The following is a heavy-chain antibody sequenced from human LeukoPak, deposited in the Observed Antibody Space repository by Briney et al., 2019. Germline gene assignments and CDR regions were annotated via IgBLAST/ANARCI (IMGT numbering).Heavy chain of an antibody. J-gene: IGHJ4*02. D-gene: IGHD5-18*01. Sequence: GGSLRLSRAASGFTFSSYGMHWVRQAPGKGLEWVAVISYDGSNKYYADSVKGRFTISRDNSKNTLYLQMNSLRAEDTAVYYCAKESGYSYGPYYFDYWGQGTLVTVSS. CDR1: GFTFSSYG. V-gene: IGHV3-30*18. CDR2: ISYDGSNK. CDR3: AKESGYSYGPYYFDY.